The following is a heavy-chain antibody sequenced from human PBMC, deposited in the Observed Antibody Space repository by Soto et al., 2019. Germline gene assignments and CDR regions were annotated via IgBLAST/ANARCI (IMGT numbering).Heavy chain of an antibody. CDR1: GGSISSSNW. Sequence: QVQLQESGPGLVKPSGTLSLTCAVSGGSISSSNWWSWVRQPPGKGLEWIGEIYHSGSTNYNPSLKSRVTISVAKSKNQFSLKLSSVTAADKAVYYCARHVVVSRYGMDVWGQGTTVTVSS. V-gene: IGHV4-4*02. J-gene: IGHJ6*02. CDR2: IYHSGST. CDR3: ARHVVVSRYGMDV. D-gene: IGHD2-2*01.